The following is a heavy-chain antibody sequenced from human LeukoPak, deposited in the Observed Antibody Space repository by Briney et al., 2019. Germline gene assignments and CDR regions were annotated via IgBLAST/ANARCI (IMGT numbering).Heavy chain of an antibody. CDR3: ARDRALDSPRGYYYTEDDY. Sequence: GGSLRLSCAASGFTFSSYSMNWVRQAPGKGLEWVSSISSSSSYIYYADSVKGRFTISRDNAKNSLYLQMNSLRAEDTAVYYCARDRALDSPRGYYYTEDDYWGQGTLVTVST. CDR1: GFTFSSYS. D-gene: IGHD3-22*01. J-gene: IGHJ4*02. CDR2: ISSSSSYI. V-gene: IGHV3-21*01.